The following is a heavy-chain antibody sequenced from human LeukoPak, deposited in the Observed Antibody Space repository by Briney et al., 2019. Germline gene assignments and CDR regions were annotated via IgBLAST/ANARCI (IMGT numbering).Heavy chain of an antibody. Sequence: GGSLRLSCAASGFTFSSYAMHWVRQAPGKGLEWVAVISYDGTNKYYADSVKGRFTISRDSSKNTLYLQMNSLRGEDTAVYYCARDLGSGWPKYYYYYYGMDVWAKGPRSPSP. D-gene: IGHD6-19*01. CDR1: GFTFSSYA. V-gene: IGHV3-30*04. CDR2: ISYDGTNK. J-gene: IGHJ6*02. CDR3: ARDLGSGWPKYYYYYYGMDV.